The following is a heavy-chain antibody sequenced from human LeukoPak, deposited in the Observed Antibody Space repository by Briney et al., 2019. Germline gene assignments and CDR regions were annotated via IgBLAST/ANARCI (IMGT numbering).Heavy chain of an antibody. CDR1: GGSISSGGYY. Sequence: SETLSLTSTVSGGSISSGGYYWSWIRQHPGKGLEWIGYIYYSGSTYYNPSLKSRVTISVDTSKNQFSLKLSSVTAADTSVYYCARERFLRIPDAFDIWGQGTMVTVSS. CDR3: ARERFLRIPDAFDI. D-gene: IGHD3-3*01. V-gene: IGHV4-31*03. CDR2: IYYSGST. J-gene: IGHJ3*02.